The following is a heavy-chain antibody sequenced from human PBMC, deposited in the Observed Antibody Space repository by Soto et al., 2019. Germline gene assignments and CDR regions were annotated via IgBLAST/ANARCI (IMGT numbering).Heavy chain of an antibody. CDR3: AKDLGYNYDY. Sequence: GGSLRLSCAASGFTFSSFAMNWVRQVPGKGLEWVSAMTGNGGSAYYTDSVKGRFTISRDNSKNTLYLQMNSLRAEDTALYYCAKDLGYNYDYWGQGTLVTVSS. CDR2: MTGNGGSA. D-gene: IGHD3-16*01. J-gene: IGHJ4*02. CDR1: GFTFSSFA. V-gene: IGHV3-23*01.